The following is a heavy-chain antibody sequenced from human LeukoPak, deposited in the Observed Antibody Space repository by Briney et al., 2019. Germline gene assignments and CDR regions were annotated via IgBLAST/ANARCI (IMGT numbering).Heavy chain of an antibody. V-gene: IGHV1-2*02. CDR1: GYAFAGHF. D-gene: IGHD1-26*01. CDR3: AREGRVGAPGFDY. CDR2: INPSTGDT. J-gene: IGHJ4*02. Sequence: ASVKVSCKASGYAFAGHFLQWVRQAPGQGLEWVARINPSTGDTKYAQKFQGRVTVTRDTSIETAYMDLSSLRSEDTAVYYCAREGRVGAPGFDYWGQGTLVTVSS.